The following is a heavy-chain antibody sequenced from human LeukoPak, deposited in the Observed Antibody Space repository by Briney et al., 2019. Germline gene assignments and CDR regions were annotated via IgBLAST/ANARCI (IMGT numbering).Heavy chain of an antibody. Sequence: GGSLRLSCAASGFTFSSYSMNWVRQAPGKGLEWVSSISSSSSYIYYADSVKGRFTISRDNAKNSLYLQMNSLRAEDTAVYYCARDGSSWYYYYNYMDVWGKGTTVTVSS. V-gene: IGHV3-21*01. CDR2: ISSSSSYI. CDR3: ARDGSSWYYYYNYMDV. CDR1: GFTFSSYS. D-gene: IGHD6-13*01. J-gene: IGHJ6*03.